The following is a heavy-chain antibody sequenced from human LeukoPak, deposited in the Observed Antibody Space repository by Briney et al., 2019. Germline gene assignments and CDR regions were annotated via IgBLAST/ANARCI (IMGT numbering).Heavy chain of an antibody. CDR2: INHSGST. V-gene: IGHV4-34*01. CDR1: GGSFSGYY. D-gene: IGHD5-18*01. J-gene: IGHJ4*02. Sequence: PSETLSLTCAVYGGSFSGYYWSWIRQPPGKGLEWIGEINHSGSTNYNPSLKSRVTISVDTSKNQFSLKLSSVTAADTAVYYCARVRVRYSYGCYDYWGQGTLVTVSS. CDR3: ARVRVRYSYGCYDY.